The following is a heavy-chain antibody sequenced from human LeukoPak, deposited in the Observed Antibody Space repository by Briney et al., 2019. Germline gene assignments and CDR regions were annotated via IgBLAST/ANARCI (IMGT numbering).Heavy chain of an antibody. D-gene: IGHD2-15*01. CDR2: INTNTGNP. CDR3: ARDQVDTPFDY. J-gene: IGHJ4*02. Sequence: WASVTVSFKASGYTFTSYAMNWVRQAPGQGLEWMGWINTNTGNPTYAQGFTGRFVFSLDTSVSTAYLQISSLKAEDTAVYYCARDQVDTPFDYWGQGTLVTVSS. CDR1: GYTFTSYA. V-gene: IGHV7-4-1*02.